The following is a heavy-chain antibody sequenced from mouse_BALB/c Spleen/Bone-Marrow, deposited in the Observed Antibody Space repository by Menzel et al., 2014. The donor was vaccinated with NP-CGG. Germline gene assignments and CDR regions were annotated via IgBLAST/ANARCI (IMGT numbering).Heavy chain of an antibody. CDR2: IDLANGNT. CDR1: GFNIKDTY. Sequence: EVQLQQSGAELVKPGASVKLSCTASGFNIKDTYMHWVKQRPEQGLEWIGRIDLANGNTKYDPKFQGKATITADTSSNTAYLQLSSLTSEDTAVYYCAGGWLPSYAMDYWGQGTSVTVSS. V-gene: IGHV14-3*02. D-gene: IGHD2-2*01. J-gene: IGHJ4*01. CDR3: AGGWLPSYAMDY.